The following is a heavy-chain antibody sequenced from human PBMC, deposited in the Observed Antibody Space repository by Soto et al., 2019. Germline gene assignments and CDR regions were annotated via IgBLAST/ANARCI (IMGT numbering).Heavy chain of an antibody. V-gene: IGHV4-59*01. CDR3: ARILMTTVTTSAFDI. CDR2: IYYSGST. D-gene: IGHD4-17*01. J-gene: IGHJ3*02. CDR1: GRSISGSY. Sequence: PSDTLSLTCAVSGRSISGSYWSWIRQPPGKGLEWIGYIYYSGSTNYNPSLKSRVTISVDTSKNQFSLKLSSVTAADTAVYYCARILMTTVTTSAFDIWGQRTMVTVSS.